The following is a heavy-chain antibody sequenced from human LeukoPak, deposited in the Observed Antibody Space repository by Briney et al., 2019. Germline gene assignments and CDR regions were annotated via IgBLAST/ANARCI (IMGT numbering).Heavy chain of an antibody. Sequence: PVESLKISCKGSGHSFTSYWSGWVRPRTGKGLEWMGSIYPGDSDTRYIPPFKGQVTIPADNSVSTAYLQWSSLKASDTAMYYCARLNDYYGSGSYYTLPGYWGQGTLVTVSS. D-gene: IGHD3-10*01. CDR3: ARLNDYYGSGSYYTLPGY. CDR2: IYPGDSDT. CDR1: GHSFTSYW. V-gene: IGHV5-51*03. J-gene: IGHJ4*02.